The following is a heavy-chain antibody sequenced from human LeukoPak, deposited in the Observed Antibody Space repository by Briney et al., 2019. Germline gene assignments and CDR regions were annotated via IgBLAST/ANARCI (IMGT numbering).Heavy chain of an antibody. Sequence: APVKVSCKASGYTFTSYDINWVRQATGQGLEWMGWMNPNSGNTGYAQKFQGRVTMTRNTSISTAYMELSSLRSEDTAVYYCARDGGYGDQYYFDYWGQGTLVTVSS. D-gene: IGHD5-12*01. V-gene: IGHV1-8*01. CDR2: MNPNSGNT. CDR3: ARDGGYGDQYYFDY. J-gene: IGHJ4*02. CDR1: GYTFTSYD.